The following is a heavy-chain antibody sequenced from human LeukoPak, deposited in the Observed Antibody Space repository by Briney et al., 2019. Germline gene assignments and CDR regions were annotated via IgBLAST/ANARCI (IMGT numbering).Heavy chain of an antibody. CDR3: ARDYSNYEEVGNFDY. D-gene: IGHD4-11*01. J-gene: IGHJ4*02. Sequence: GGSLRLSCASSGFTFSSYAMSWVRQAPGKGLEWVSYISSSGSTIYYADSVKGRFTISRDNAKNSLYLQMNSLRAEDTAVYYCARDYSNYEEVGNFDYWGQGTLVTVSS. CDR2: ISSSGSTI. V-gene: IGHV3-48*04. CDR1: GFTFSSYA.